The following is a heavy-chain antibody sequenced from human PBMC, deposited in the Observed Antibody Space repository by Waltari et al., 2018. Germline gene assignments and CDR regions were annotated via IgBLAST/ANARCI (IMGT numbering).Heavy chain of an antibody. CDR1: GFPFDDYA. J-gene: IGHJ6*02. D-gene: IGHD6-13*01. Sequence: EVQLVESGGGLVQPGRSLRLSCAASGFPFDDYAMHWVRQAPGKGLEWVSGISWNSGSIGYADSVKGRFTISRDNAKNSLYLQMNSLRAEDTALYYCAKGTAGTYYYGMDVWGQGTTVTVSS. CDR2: ISWNSGSI. V-gene: IGHV3-9*01. CDR3: AKGTAGTYYYGMDV.